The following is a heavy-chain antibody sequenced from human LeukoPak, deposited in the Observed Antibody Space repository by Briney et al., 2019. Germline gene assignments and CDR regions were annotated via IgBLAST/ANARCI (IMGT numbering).Heavy chain of an antibody. CDR2: ISYDGSNK. J-gene: IGHJ4*02. CDR3: ARDRAYYGSGSRGPLDY. V-gene: IGHV3-30*04. Sequence: PGRSLRLSCAASGFTFSSYAMHWVRQAPGKGLEWVAVISYDGSNKYYADSVKGRFTISRDNSKNTLYLQMNSLRAEDTAVYYCARDRAYYGSGSRGPLDYWGQGTLVTVSS. D-gene: IGHD3-10*01. CDR1: GFTFSSYA.